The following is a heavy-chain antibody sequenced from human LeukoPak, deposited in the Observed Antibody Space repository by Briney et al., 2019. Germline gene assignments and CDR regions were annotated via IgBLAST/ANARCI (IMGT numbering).Heavy chain of an antibody. V-gene: IGHV3-9*01. J-gene: IGHJ6*03. CDR1: GFTFDDYA. CDR2: ISWNSGSI. CDR3: ARDSAAYYYYYYMDV. Sequence: PGGSLRLSCAASGFTFDDYAMHWVRQAPGKGLEWVSGISWNSGSIGYADSVKGRFTISRDNAKNTLYLQMNSLRAEDTAVYYCARDSAAYYYYYYMDVWGKGTTVTISS. D-gene: IGHD2-15*01.